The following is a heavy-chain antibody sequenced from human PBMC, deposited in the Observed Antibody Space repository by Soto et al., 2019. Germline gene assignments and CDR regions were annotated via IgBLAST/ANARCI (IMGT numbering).Heavy chain of an antibody. D-gene: IGHD3-22*01. CDR3: ARDDYDSSGYYYVDY. Sequence: PGGSLRLSCAASGFIFSDYAMTWVRQAPGKGLEWVAVIWYDGSNKYYADSLKGRFTISRDNSKKTLYLQVNSLRAEDTAVYFCARDDYDSSGYYYVDYWGQGTLVTVSS. CDR1: GFIFSDYA. CDR2: IWYDGSNK. J-gene: IGHJ4*02. V-gene: IGHV3-33*08.